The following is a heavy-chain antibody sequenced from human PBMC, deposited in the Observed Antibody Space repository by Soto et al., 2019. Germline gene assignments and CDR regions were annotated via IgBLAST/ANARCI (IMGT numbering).Heavy chain of an antibody. D-gene: IGHD3-22*01. J-gene: IGHJ6*02. CDR2: INHSGST. V-gene: IGHV4-34*01. CDR3: ARIPRGYYYDSSGYWGTYYYGMDV. CDR1: GGSFSGYY. Sequence: QVQLQQWGAGQLKPSETLSLTCAVYGGSFSGYYWSWIRQPPGKGLEWIGEINHSGSTNYNPSLKSRVTISVDTSKKQFSLKLSSVTAADTAVYYCARIPRGYYYDSSGYWGTYYYGMDVWGQGTTVTVSS.